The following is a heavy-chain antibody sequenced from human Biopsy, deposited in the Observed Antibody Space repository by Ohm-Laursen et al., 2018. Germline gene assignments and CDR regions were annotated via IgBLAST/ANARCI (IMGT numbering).Heavy chain of an antibody. V-gene: IGHV1-24*01. CDR1: GYTLTELS. Sequence: SVKVSCQVSGYTLTELSMHWVRQAPGKGLEWMGGFAPENGKTAYAQNFQARVSMTEDTSTDTAYMELRSLRSEDTAVYYCAADINVWNVNYWGQGTQVTVSS. CDR3: AADINVWNVNY. D-gene: IGHD1-1*01. CDR2: FAPENGKT. J-gene: IGHJ4*02.